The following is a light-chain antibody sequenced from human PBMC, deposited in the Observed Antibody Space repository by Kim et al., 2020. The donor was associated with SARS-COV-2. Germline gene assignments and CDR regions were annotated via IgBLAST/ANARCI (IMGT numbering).Light chain of an antibody. CDR1: RGITSY. CDR2: GAS. J-gene: IGKJ2*01. V-gene: IGKV3-15*01. Sequence: LSVSPAESATPSCRASRGITSYFAWYQQTPDQAPRLLIYGASTRAARIPARFSSSGFGTQFTLTISSLQSEDIAVYCCHQYTDWPTFGQGTKLEIK. CDR3: HQYTDWPT.